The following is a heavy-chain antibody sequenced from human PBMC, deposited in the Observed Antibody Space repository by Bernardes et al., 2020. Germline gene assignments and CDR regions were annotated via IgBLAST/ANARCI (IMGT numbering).Heavy chain of an antibody. CDR2: INPNSGGT. Sequence: ASVKVSCNASGYTFTGYYMHWVRQAPGQGLEWMGWINPNSGGTNYAQKFQGWVTMTRDTSISTAYMELSRLRSDDTAVYYCARDISGGSYFRFDYWGQGTLVTVSS. V-gene: IGHV1-2*04. D-gene: IGHD1-26*01. CDR1: GYTFTGYY. CDR3: ARDISGGSYFRFDY. J-gene: IGHJ4*02.